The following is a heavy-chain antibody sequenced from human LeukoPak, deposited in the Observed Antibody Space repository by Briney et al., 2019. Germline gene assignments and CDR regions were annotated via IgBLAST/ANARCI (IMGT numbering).Heavy chain of an antibody. J-gene: IGHJ4*02. CDR2: ISSSGSTI. CDR1: GFTFSSYE. Sequence: QSGGSLRLSCAASGFTFSSYEMNWVRQAPGKGLEWASYISSSGSTIYYADSVKGRFTISRDNAKNSLYLQMNSLRAEDTAVYYCARGYKVLWFGDSRNYWGQGTLVTVSS. D-gene: IGHD3-10*01. V-gene: IGHV3-48*03. CDR3: ARGYKVLWFGDSRNY.